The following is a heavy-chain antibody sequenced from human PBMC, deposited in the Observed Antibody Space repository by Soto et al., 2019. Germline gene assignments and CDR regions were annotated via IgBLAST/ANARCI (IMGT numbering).Heavy chain of an antibody. CDR2: IVPIFGTT. J-gene: IGHJ6*02. V-gene: IGHV1-69*12. CDR1: GGTFSNYA. D-gene: IGHD6-19*01. CDR3: ARVEAVAGLYNYHGLDV. Sequence: QVQLVQSGAEVKKPGSSVKVSCKVSGGTFSNYAIDWVRLAPGHGLEWMGGIVPIFGTTYYTQKFQGRAIIIGDDSMTTAYLEMSSLRSEDTARYYCARVEAVAGLYNYHGLDVWGQGTAVTVSS.